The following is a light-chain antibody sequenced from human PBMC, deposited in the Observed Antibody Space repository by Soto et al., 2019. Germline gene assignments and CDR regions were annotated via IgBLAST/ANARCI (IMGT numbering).Light chain of an antibody. J-gene: IGLJ2*01. CDR1: KLGDKY. CDR3: QAWDSSTLVV. Sequence: SYELTQPPSVSVSRGQTASITCSGDKLGDKYACWYQQKPGQSPVLVIYQDSKRPSGIPERFSGSNSGNTATLTISGTQAMDEADYYCQAWDSSTLVVFGGGTKLTVL. V-gene: IGLV3-1*01. CDR2: QDS.